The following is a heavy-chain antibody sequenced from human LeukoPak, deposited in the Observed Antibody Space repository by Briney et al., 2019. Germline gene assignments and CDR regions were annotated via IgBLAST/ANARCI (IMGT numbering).Heavy chain of an antibody. V-gene: IGHV4-34*01. CDR3: ARTSSTSPGGGYYFDY. Sequence: SSETLSLTCAVYGGSFGGYYWSWIRQPPGKGLEWIGEINHSGSTNYNPSLKSRVTISVDTSKNQFSLKLSSVTAADTAVYYCARTSSTSPGGGYYFDYWGQGTLVTVSS. CDR2: INHSGST. D-gene: IGHD2-2*01. J-gene: IGHJ4*02. CDR1: GGSFGGYY.